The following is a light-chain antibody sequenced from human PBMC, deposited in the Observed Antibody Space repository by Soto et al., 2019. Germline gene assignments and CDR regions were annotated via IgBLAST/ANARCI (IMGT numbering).Light chain of an antibody. CDR1: QSISSN. J-gene: IGKJ5*01. V-gene: IGKV3-15*01. Sequence: IVMTQSPASLSVSPGERATLSCRASQSISSNLAWYQQKPGQAPRLLISGASTRATGIPARFSGSGSGTEFTLTISSLQSEDFAVYYCQHYNNWSTFGQGTRLEIK. CDR3: QHYNNWST. CDR2: GAS.